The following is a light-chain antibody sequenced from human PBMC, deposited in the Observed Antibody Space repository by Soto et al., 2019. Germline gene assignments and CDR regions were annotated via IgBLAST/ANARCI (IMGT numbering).Light chain of an antibody. Sequence: QSALTQPPSASGSPGQSVTISCTGTSSDVGGYNYVSWYQQHPGKAPKLMIYEVSKRPSGVPDCFSGSKSGNTASLTVSGLQAEDEADYYCNSYAGSNNLVVFGGGTKVTVL. CDR2: EVS. V-gene: IGLV2-8*01. CDR1: SSDVGGYNY. J-gene: IGLJ2*01. CDR3: NSYAGSNNLVV.